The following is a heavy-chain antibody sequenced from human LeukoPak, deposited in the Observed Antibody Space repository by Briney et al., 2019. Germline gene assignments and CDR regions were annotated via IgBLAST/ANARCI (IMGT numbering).Heavy chain of an antibody. Sequence: PGGSLRLSCAASGFTFDDYGMSWVRHVPGKGLEWVSGINRNGGTINYGDSVKGRFTISRDNAKNSLYLQMNSLRAEDTALYHCARERSTSNWYGTPDFDYWGQGTLVTVSS. D-gene: IGHD6-13*01. CDR2: INRNGGTI. V-gene: IGHV3-20*01. CDR3: ARERSTSNWYGTPDFDY. J-gene: IGHJ4*02. CDR1: GFTFDDYG.